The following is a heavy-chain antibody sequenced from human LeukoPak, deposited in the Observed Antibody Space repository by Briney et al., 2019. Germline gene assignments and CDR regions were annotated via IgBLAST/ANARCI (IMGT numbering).Heavy chain of an antibody. J-gene: IGHJ5*02. V-gene: IGHV1-2*02. CDR1: GYTFTCYY. CDR2: INPNSGGT. D-gene: IGHD5/OR15-5a*01. CDR3: AREYADSVIRWFDP. Sequence: ASVKVSCKASGYTFTCYYMHWVRQAPGQGLEWMGWINPNSGGTNYAQKFQGRVTMTRDTSISTAYMELSRLRSDDTAVYYCAREYADSVIRWFDPWGQGTLVTVSS.